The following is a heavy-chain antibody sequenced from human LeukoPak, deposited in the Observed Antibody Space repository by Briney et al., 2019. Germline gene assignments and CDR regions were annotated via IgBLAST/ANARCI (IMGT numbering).Heavy chain of an antibody. CDR1: GFTFSDYY. Sequence: GGSLRLSCAASGFTFSDYYMSWIRQAPGKGLEWVSAISGSGGSTYYADPVKGRFTISRDNSKNTLYLQMNSLRAEDTAVYYCAKSDLPVAAPGYWGQGTLVTVSS. D-gene: IGHD6-19*01. J-gene: IGHJ4*02. CDR2: ISGSGGST. CDR3: AKSDLPVAAPGY. V-gene: IGHV3-23*01.